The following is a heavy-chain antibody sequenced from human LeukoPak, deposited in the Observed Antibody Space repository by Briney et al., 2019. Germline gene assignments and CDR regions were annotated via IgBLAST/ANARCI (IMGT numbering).Heavy chain of an antibody. Sequence: GGSLRLSCAASGFTFGTYSMNWVRQAPGKGLEWVSSISSGSDRIYYADSVKGRFTISRDNAKNSLHLQMDSLRAEDTAVFFCARNDYASSSGYDFWGQGTLVTVSS. CDR2: ISSGSDRI. CDR1: GFTFGTYS. CDR3: ARNDYASSSGYDF. D-gene: IGHD6-6*01. J-gene: IGHJ4*02. V-gene: IGHV3-21*01.